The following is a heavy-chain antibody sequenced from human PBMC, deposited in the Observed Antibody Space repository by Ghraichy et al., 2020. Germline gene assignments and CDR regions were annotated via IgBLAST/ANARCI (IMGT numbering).Heavy chain of an antibody. V-gene: IGHV4-31*03. CDR2: LSSSGGP. CDR3: VRKRRGSGAFDY. J-gene: IGHJ4*02. Sequence: SETLSLTCTVSGGSINSGDYYWSWIRQHPGEGLEWIGFLSSSGGPYYSPSLKSRVTISLDTSNNQFSLKLSSVNAADMAIYYCVRKRRGSGAFDYWGQGTLVTVSS. D-gene: IGHD3-10*01. CDR1: GGSINSGDYY.